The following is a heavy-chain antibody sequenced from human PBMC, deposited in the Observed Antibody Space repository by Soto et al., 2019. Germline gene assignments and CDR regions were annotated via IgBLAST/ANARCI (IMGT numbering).Heavy chain of an antibody. CDR2: ISSSSSYI. J-gene: IGHJ6*02. V-gene: IGHV3-21*01. CDR1: GFTFSSYS. D-gene: IGHD6-13*01. Sequence: GGSLRLSCAASGFTFSSYSMNWVRQAPGKGLEWVSSISSSSSYIYYADSVKGRFTISRDNAKNSLYLQMNSLRAEDTAVYYCASGWGSSSEYGMDVWGQGTTVTVSS. CDR3: ASGWGSSSEYGMDV.